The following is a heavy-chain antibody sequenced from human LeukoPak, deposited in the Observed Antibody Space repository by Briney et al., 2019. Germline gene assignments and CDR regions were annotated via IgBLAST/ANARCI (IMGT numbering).Heavy chain of an antibody. CDR1: GGSFSAYY. CDR2: VNHRGDT. V-gene: IGHV4-34*01. Sequence: TSETLSLTCAVYGGSFSAYYWSWIRQSPGKGLQWIAEVNHRGDTNYNPSVKGRVTISVDTPKNQFSLKVTSLTAADTAVYYCARGPTISETGYFDYWGQGTLVTVSS. J-gene: IGHJ4*03. D-gene: IGHD1-1*01. CDR3: ARGPTISETGYFDY.